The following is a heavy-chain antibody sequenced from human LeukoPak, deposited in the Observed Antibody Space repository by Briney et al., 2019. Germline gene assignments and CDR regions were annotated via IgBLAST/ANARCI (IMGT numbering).Heavy chain of an antibody. D-gene: IGHD1-26*01. J-gene: IGHJ4*02. CDR2: ISWNSGSI. Sequence: GRSLRLSCAASGFTFDDYAMHWVRQAPGKGLEWVSGISWNSGSIGYADSVKGRFTISRDNAKNSLYLQMNSLRAEDTALYYCARGRSGSYYQDYWGQGTLVTVSS. CDR1: GFTFDDYA. CDR3: ARGRSGSYYQDY. V-gene: IGHV3-9*01.